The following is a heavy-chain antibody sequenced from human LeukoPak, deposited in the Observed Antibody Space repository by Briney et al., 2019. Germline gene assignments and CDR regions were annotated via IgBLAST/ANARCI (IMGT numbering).Heavy chain of an antibody. CDR1: GYTFTGYY. D-gene: IGHD6-6*01. CDR3: AREQVAGRRSFDY. Sequence: ASVKDFCKASGYTFTGYYMHWVRQAPGQGLEWMGVINPSGGSTNYAQKFQGRVTVTRDTSTSTVYMDLSSLRSEDTAVYYCAREQVAGRRSFDYWGQGTLVTVSS. V-gene: IGHV1-46*01. CDR2: INPSGGST. J-gene: IGHJ4*02.